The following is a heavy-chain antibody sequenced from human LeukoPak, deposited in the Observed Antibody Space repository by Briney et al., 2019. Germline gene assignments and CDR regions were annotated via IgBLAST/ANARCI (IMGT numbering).Heavy chain of an antibody. CDR3: ARGDYGRADP. Sequence: EASLKVSCKASGYTFTAYYIHWVRQAPGQGLEWMGLINPNTGVTKFAQRFRGRVTMSRDTSISTAYMELNRLTSDDTAVYYCARGDYGRADPWGQGALVTVSS. J-gene: IGHJ5*02. D-gene: IGHD4-17*01. CDR1: GYTFTAYY. CDR2: INPNTGVT. V-gene: IGHV1-2*02.